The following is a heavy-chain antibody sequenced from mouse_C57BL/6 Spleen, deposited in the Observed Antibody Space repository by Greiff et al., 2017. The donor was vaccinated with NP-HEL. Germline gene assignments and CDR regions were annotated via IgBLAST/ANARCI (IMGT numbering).Heavy chain of an antibody. CDR2: IYPGDGDT. J-gene: IGHJ1*03. CDR3: ARGSSHYWYFDV. V-gene: IGHV1-80*01. D-gene: IGHD1-1*01. Sequence: VQVVESGAELVKPGASVKISCKASGYAFSSYWMNWVKQRPGKGLEWIGQIYPGDGDTNYNGKFKGKATLTADKSSSTAYMQLSSLTSEDSAVYFCARGSSHYWYFDVWGTGTTVTVSS. CDR1: GYAFSSYW.